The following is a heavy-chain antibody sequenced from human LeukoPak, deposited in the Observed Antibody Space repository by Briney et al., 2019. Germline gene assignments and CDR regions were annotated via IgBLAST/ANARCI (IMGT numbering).Heavy chain of an antibody. J-gene: IGHJ5*02. D-gene: IGHD5-12*01. CDR2: INHSGST. CDR1: GGSFSGYY. V-gene: IGHV4-34*01. Sequence: SETLSLTCAVYGGSFSGYYWSWIRQPPGKGLEWIGEINHSGSTNYNPSLKSRVTISVDTSKNQFSLKLSSVTAADTAVYYCARVPDGFSQFWRVDPWGQGTLVTVSS. CDR3: ARVPDGFSQFWRVDP.